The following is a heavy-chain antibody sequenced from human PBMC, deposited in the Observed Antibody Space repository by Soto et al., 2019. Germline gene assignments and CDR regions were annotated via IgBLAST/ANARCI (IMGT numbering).Heavy chain of an antibody. V-gene: IGHV3-23*01. Sequence: QLLESGGGLVQPGGSLRLSCEASGFSFSRNAMSWVRQAPGKGLEWVSSISSGGNTYYADSVKGRFTISRDNSKNTQSLQMTSLGAEDTAVYYCAKLGYCTGGTCYLDYYYGVDVWGQVTTVTVS. CDR3: AKLGYCTGGTCYLDYYYGVDV. CDR1: GFSFSRNA. D-gene: IGHD2-15*01. CDR2: ISSGGNT. J-gene: IGHJ6*02.